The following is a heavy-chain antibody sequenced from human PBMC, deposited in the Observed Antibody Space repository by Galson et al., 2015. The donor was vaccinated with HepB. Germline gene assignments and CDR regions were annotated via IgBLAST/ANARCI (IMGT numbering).Heavy chain of an antibody. CDR1: RFTFNTYN. Sequence: SLRLSCAASRFTFNTYNMNWVRQAPGKGLEWVSSISSSGNYLYYADSVVGRFIISRDNAKNSLFLQMNSLRAEDTAVYYCARDLEPQYYDFWSGGEGSGMDVWGQGTTVTVSS. V-gene: IGHV3-21*01. J-gene: IGHJ6*02. CDR2: ISSSGNYL. D-gene: IGHD3-3*01. CDR3: ARDLEPQYYDFWSGGEGSGMDV.